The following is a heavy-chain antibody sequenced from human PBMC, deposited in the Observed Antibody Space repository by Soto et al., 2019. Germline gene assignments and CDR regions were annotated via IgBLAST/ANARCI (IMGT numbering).Heavy chain of an antibody. CDR2: ISYDGSNK. J-gene: IGHJ4*02. D-gene: IGHD5-12*01. V-gene: IGHV3-30-3*01. CDR1: GFTFSSYA. CDR3: ARDPMATTIPFFDY. Sequence: GGSLRLSCAASGFTFSSYAMHWVRQAPGKGLEWVAVISYDGSNKYYADSVKGRFTISRDNSKNTLYLQMNSLRAEDTAVYYWARDPMATTIPFFDYWGQGTLVTVSS.